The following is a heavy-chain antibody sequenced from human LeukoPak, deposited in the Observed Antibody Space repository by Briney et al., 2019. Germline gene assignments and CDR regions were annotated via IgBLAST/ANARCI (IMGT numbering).Heavy chain of an antibody. D-gene: IGHD3-22*01. V-gene: IGHV3-23*01. CDR2: ISDSGGST. Sequence: GGSLRLSCAVSGITLSNYGMSWVRQAPGKGLEWVAGISDSGGSTNYADSVKGRFTISRDNPKNTLYLQMKSLRAEDTAVYFCAKRGVVIRVILVGFHKEAYYFDSWGQGALVTVSS. CDR1: GITLSNYG. J-gene: IGHJ4*02. CDR3: AKRGVVIRVILVGFHKEAYYFDS.